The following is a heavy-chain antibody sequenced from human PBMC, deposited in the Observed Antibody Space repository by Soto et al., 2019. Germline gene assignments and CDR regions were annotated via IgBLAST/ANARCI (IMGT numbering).Heavy chain of an antibody. Sequence: QLQLQESGPGLVKPSETLSLTCTVSGGSISSSSYYWGWIRQPPGKGLEWIGSIYYSGSTYYNPSLKSRVTISVDTSKNQFSLKLSSVTAADTAVYYCARDRSGGSYHQPWFDPWGQGTLVTVSS. CDR3: ARDRSGGSYHQPWFDP. J-gene: IGHJ5*02. CDR2: IYYSGST. CDR1: GGSISSSSYY. V-gene: IGHV4-39*07. D-gene: IGHD1-26*01.